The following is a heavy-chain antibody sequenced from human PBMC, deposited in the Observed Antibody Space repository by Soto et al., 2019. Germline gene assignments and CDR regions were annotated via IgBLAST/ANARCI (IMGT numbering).Heavy chain of an antibody. CDR1: GFIFSTYA. D-gene: IGHD4-17*01. J-gene: IGHJ3*02. V-gene: IGHV3-23*01. Sequence: GGSLRLSCAASGFIFSTYAMNWVRQAPGKGLEWVSAISSSGDSTYYAESVRGRLTISRDNSINTLYLQMRSLRTEDTAVYYCAHPRGYGVFDAVDIWGQGTMVTVSS. CDR3: AHPRGYGVFDAVDI. CDR2: ISSSGDST.